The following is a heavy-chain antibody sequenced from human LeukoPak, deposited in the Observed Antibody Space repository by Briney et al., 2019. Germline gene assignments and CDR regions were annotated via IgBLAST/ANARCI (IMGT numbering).Heavy chain of an antibody. CDR1: GFTFSNYA. Sequence: GGSLRLSCAASGFTFSNYAMSWVRQAPGKGLEWVSAISGSGVTTYYADSVKGRFTISRDNSKNTLYLQMNSLRAEDTAVYYCSKWKAIVLVPEARSPIDYWGQGTLVTVSS. V-gene: IGHV3-23*01. CDR2: ISGSGVTT. D-gene: IGHD2-2*01. CDR3: SKWKAIVLVPEARSPIDY. J-gene: IGHJ4*02.